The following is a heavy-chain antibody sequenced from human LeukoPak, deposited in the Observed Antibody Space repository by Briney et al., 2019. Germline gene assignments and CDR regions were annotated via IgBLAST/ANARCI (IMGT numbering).Heavy chain of an antibody. D-gene: IGHD3-22*01. J-gene: IGHJ4*02. Sequence: GGSLRLSCAASGFTFSSYGMSWVRQAPGKGLEWVSAISGSGGSTYYADSVKGRFTISRDNSKNTLYLQMNSLRAEDTAVYYCAKDAYYYDSSGSDYFDYWGQGTLVTVSS. CDR3: AKDAYYYDSSGSDYFDY. V-gene: IGHV3-23*01. CDR1: GFTFSSYG. CDR2: ISGSGGST.